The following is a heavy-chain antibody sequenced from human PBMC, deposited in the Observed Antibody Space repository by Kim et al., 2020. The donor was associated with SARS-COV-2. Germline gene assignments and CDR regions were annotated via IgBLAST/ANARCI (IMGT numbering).Heavy chain of an antibody. CDR2: ISSSSSYI. V-gene: IGHV3-21*01. D-gene: IGHD6-6*01. CDR1: GFTFSSYS. J-gene: IGHJ3*02. CDR3: ARAFGFTEYSSSSGAFDI. Sequence: GGSLRLSCAASGFTFSSYSMNWVRQAPGKGLEWVSSISSSSSYIYYADSVKGRFTISRDNAKNSLYLQMNSLRAEDTAVYYCARAFGFTEYSSSSGAFDIWGQGTMVTVSS.